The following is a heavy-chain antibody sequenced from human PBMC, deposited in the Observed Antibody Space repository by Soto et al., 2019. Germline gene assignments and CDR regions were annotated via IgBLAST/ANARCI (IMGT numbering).Heavy chain of an antibody. Sequence: QVQLVQSGAEAKKPGASVKVSCKASGYTFTDYYIHWVRLAPGQALDWMGWINPKSGLTSLAQNFRGRVTMTRDTSISTVYIELNRLTSDDRAIYYCARRDRSGSFDYWGQGTQVTVSS. J-gene: IGHJ4*02. D-gene: IGHD5-12*01. CDR2: INPKSGLT. CDR3: ARRDRSGSFDY. CDR1: GYTFTDYY. V-gene: IGHV1-2*02.